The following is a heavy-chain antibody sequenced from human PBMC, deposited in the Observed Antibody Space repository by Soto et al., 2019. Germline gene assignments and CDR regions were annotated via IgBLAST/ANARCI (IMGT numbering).Heavy chain of an antibody. CDR3: ARSTYYYDSSGYRYAFDF. J-gene: IGHJ3*01. Sequence: QVQLVQSGAEVKKPGSSVKVSCKASGGTFSSYAISWVRQAPGQGLERMGGIIPIFGTANYAQKFQGRVTITADESTSTAYMELSRLRSEDTAVYYCARSTYYYDSSGYRYAFDFWGQGTMVTVSS. CDR1: GGTFSSYA. CDR2: IIPIFGTA. D-gene: IGHD3-22*01. V-gene: IGHV1-69*01.